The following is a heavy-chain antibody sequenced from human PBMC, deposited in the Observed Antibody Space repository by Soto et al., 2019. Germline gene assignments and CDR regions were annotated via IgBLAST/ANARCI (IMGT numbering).Heavy chain of an antibody. J-gene: IGHJ6*02. Sequence: SETLSLTCTVSGGSISSYYWSWIRQPAGKGLEWIGRIYTSGSTNYNPSLKSRVTMSVDTSKNQFSMKLSSVTAADTAVYYCARDRRHYGSGSYYYYGMDVWGQGTTVTVSS. CDR2: IYTSGST. CDR1: GGSISSYY. D-gene: IGHD3-10*01. CDR3: ARDRRHYGSGSYYYYGMDV. V-gene: IGHV4-4*07.